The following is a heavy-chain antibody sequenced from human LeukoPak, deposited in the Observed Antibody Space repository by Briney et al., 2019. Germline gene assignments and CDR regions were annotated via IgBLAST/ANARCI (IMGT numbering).Heavy chain of an antibody. CDR2: ISAYNGNT. CDR1: GYTFTSYG. Sequence: ASVKVSCKASGYTFTSYGISWVRQAPGQGLEWMGWISAYNGNTNYAQKLQGRVTMTTDTSTSTAYMELRSLRSDDTAVYYCARALVLRQEYYNYMDVWGKGTTVTVPS. D-gene: IGHD4/OR15-4a*01. V-gene: IGHV1-18*01. CDR3: ARALVLRQEYYNYMDV. J-gene: IGHJ6*03.